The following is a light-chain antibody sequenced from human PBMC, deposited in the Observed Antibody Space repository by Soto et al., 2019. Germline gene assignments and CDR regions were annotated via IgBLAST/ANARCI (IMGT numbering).Light chain of an antibody. CDR2: KAS. J-gene: IGKJ1*01. V-gene: IGKV1-5*03. CDR1: QTIRIG. CDR3: QQYSSHST. Sequence: DIPMTQSPSNLFASEGDRVTMXCRASQTIRIGIGWYQHKPGQAPKLLIYKASTLKSGVTSRFSGSGSGKEFSITISSLQPDDFATYQCQQYSSHSTFGQGTKVDIK.